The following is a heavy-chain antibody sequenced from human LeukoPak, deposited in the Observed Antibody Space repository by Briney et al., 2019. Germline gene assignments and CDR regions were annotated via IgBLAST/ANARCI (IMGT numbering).Heavy chain of an antibody. Sequence: PSETLSLTCTVSGGSISSSSYYWGWIRQPPGKGLEWIGSIYYSGSTYYNPSLKSRVTISIDTSKNQFSLKLSSVTAADTAVYYCASRVYYDFWSGYYSSGQFDYWGQGTLVTVSS. J-gene: IGHJ4*02. CDR1: GGSISSSSYY. CDR3: ASRVYYDFWSGYYSSGQFDY. CDR2: IYYSGST. V-gene: IGHV4-39*07. D-gene: IGHD3-3*01.